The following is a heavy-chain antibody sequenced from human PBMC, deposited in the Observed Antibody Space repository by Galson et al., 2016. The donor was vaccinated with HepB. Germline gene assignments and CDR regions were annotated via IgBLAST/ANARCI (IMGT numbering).Heavy chain of an antibody. CDR2: VSGSGSST. D-gene: IGHD3-9*01. V-gene: IGHV3-23*01. Sequence: SLRLSCATSGITFNTYAMAWVRQAPGMGLEWVSDVSGSGSSTVHADSVKGRFTISSDKSRSTLYLQMNSLRAEYTAIYYCVQQTGYYYEEALHSWGKGTMVTVSS. J-gene: IGHJ3*01. CDR1: GITFNTYA. CDR3: VQQTGYYYEEALHS.